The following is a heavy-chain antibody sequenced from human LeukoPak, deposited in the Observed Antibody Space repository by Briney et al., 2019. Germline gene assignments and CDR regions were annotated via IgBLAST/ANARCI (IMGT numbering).Heavy chain of an antibody. CDR1: GGSFSGYY. J-gene: IGHJ5*01. CDR3: ARANDFHNWFDS. Sequence: SETLSLTCAVYGGSFSGYYWSWIRQPPGRGLEWIGEINHSGGTNYNPSLKSRVTVSVDASKNQFSPKVRSLTAADTAVYYCARANDFHNWFDSWGQGTLVTVSS. D-gene: IGHD3/OR15-3a*01. CDR2: INHSGGT. V-gene: IGHV4-34*01.